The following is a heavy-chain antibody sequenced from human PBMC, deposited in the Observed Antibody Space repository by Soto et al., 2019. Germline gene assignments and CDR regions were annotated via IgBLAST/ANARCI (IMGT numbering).Heavy chain of an antibody. CDR2: MNPNSGNT. V-gene: IGHV1-8*01. CDR3: ARANYDILTGRGFDP. J-gene: IGHJ5*02. Sequence: ASVKVSCKASGYTFTSYDINWVRQATGQGLEWMGWMNPNSGNTGYAQKFRGRVTMTRNTSISTAYMELSSLRSEDTAVYYCARANYDILTGRGFDPWGQGTLVTVSS. D-gene: IGHD3-9*01. CDR1: GYTFTSYD.